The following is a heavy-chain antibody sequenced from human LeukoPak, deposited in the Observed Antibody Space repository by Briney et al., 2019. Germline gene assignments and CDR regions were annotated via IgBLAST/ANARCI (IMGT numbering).Heavy chain of an antibody. CDR3: AKDMFSGSAGVCDY. V-gene: IGHV3-48*01. CDR1: GFAFSSYS. J-gene: IGHJ4*02. D-gene: IGHD3-10*01. CDR2: ISSSSSTI. Sequence: PGGSLRLSCAASGFAFSSYSMNWVRQAPGKGLEWVSYISSSSSTIYYADSVKGRFTISRDNAKNSLYPQMNSLRAEDTALYYCAKDMFSGSAGVCDYWGQGTLVTVSA.